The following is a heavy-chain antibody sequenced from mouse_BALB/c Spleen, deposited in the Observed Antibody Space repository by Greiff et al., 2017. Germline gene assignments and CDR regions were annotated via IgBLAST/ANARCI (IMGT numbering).Heavy chain of an antibody. CDR3: ARGGAY. J-gene: IGHJ3*01. D-gene: IGHD1-1*02. CDR2: IYPGDGST. Sequence: QVQLQQSGPELVKPGASVKMSCKASGYTFTSYYIHWVKQRPGQGLEWIGWIYPGDGSTKYNEKFKGKTTLTADKSSSTAYMLLSSLTSEDSAIYFCARGGAYWGQGTLVTVSA. V-gene: IGHV1S56*01. CDR1: GYTFTSYY.